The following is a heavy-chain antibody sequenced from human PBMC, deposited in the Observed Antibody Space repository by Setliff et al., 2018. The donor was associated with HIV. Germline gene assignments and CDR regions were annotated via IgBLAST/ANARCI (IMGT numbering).Heavy chain of an antibody. CDR2: IHHTGST. CDR3: ARSLYYHGSGRSYFDY. V-gene: IGHV4-59*02. D-gene: IGHD3-10*01. J-gene: IGHJ4*02. CDR1: DDSVSTFY. Sequence: SETLSLTCTVSDDSVSTFYWNWIRQPPGKGLEWIGFIHHTGSTNYKPSLKSRVTISVDTSKNQFSLKLCSVTAADTAVYYCARSLYYHGSGRSYFDYWVQGTPVTVSS.